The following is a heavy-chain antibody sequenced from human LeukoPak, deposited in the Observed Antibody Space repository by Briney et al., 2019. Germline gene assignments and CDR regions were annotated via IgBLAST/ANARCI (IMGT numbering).Heavy chain of an antibody. CDR3: ASESYWGSSGKGFDY. D-gene: IGHD4-23*01. CDR2: ISSGSDNI. V-gene: IGHV3-48*02. Sequence: GGSLRLSCAASGFSFSTYSMNWVRQAPGKGLQWVSYISSGSDNIYYADSVMGRFSISRDNAKNSLYLQMNSLRDEDTAVYYCASESYWGSSGKGFDYWGQGSLVTVSS. CDR1: GFSFSTYS. J-gene: IGHJ4*02.